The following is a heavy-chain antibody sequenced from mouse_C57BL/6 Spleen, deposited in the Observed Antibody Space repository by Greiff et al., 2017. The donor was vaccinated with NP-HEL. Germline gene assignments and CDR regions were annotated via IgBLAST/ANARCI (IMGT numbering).Heavy chain of an antibody. CDR2: IYPRSGNT. CDR1: GYTFTSYG. CDR3: ARSKLDYYGSSYGY. D-gene: IGHD1-1*01. V-gene: IGHV1-81*01. Sequence: QVQLKQSGAELARPGASVKLSCKASGYTFTSYGISWVKQRTGQGLEWIGEIYPRSGNTYYNEKFKGKATLTADKSSSTAYMELRSLTSEDSAVYFCARSKLDYYGSSYGYWGQGTTLTVSS. J-gene: IGHJ2*01.